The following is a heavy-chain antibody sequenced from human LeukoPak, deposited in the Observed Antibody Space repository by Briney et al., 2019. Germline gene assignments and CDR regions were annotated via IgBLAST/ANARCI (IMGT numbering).Heavy chain of an antibody. J-gene: IGHJ4*02. CDR3: ARDRGFGTSVFYFDY. CDR1: GFTFSDYY. D-gene: IGHD3-10*01. V-gene: IGHV3-11*04. Sequence: GGSLRLSCAASGFTFSDYYMSWIRQAPGKGLEWVSYTSSSGSTIYYADSVKGRFTISRDNAKNSLYLQMNSLRDEDTAVYYCARDRGFGTSVFYFDYWGQGTLVTVSS. CDR2: TSSSGSTI.